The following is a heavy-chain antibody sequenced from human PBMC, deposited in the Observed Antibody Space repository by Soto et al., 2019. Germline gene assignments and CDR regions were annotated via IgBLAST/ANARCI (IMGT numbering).Heavy chain of an antibody. CDR1: GYTFTSYD. CDR3: ARRAPLGYGELYYYYMDV. D-gene: IGHD3-10*01. CDR2: MNPNSGNT. Sequence: GASVKVSCKASGYTFTSYDINWVRQATGQGLEWMGWMNPNSGNTGYAQKFQGRVTMTRNTSISTAYMELSSLRSEDTAVYYCARRAPLGYGELYYYYMDVWGQGTTVTVSS. J-gene: IGHJ6*03. V-gene: IGHV1-8*01.